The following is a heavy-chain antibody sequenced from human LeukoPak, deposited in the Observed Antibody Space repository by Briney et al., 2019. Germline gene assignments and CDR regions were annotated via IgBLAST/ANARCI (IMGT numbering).Heavy chain of an antibody. V-gene: IGHV4-39*01. Sequence: SETLSLTCTVSGGSISSSGYYWGWIRQPPGKGLEWNASIYYSGSTYYNPSLKSRVTISVGTSKNQLSLKLSSLTAADTAVYYCARHEYSGSYYGLSWFDPWGQGTLVTVSS. D-gene: IGHD1-26*01. CDR3: ARHEYSGSYYGLSWFDP. J-gene: IGHJ5*02. CDR2: IYYSGST. CDR1: GGSISSSGYY.